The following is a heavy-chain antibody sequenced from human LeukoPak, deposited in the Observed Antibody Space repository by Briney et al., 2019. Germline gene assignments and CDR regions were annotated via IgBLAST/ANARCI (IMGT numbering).Heavy chain of an antibody. D-gene: IGHD3-16*01. V-gene: IGHV3-74*03. J-gene: IGHJ4*02. CDR1: GSTFSRFW. CDR2: INGEGSET. Sequence: GGSLRLSCAASGSTFSRFWIYWVRHAPGKGLVWVSRINGEGSETMYADSVKGRFTISRDNAKNTLYLQMNSLRAEDTAVYYCARVRMGDDFNPFDYWGQGTLVTVSS. CDR3: ARVRMGDDFNPFDY.